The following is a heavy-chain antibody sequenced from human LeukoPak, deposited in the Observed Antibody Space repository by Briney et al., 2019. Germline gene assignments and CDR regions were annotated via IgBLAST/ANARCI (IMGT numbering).Heavy chain of an antibody. CDR3: ANSPTGLTGTTGAN. J-gene: IGHJ4*02. CDR2: IYHSGST. CDR1: GYSISSGYY. Sequence: PSETLSLTCTVSGYSISSGYYWGWIRQTPGKGLEWIGSIYHSGSTYYHPSLKSRVTISVDTSKNQFSLKLSSVTAADTAVYYCANSPTGLTGTTGANWGQGTLVTVSS. V-gene: IGHV4-38-2*02. D-gene: IGHD1-7*01.